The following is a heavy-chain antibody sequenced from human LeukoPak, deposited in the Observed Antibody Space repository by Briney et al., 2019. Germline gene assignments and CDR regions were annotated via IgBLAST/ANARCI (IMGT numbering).Heavy chain of an antibody. Sequence: GGSMRLSCAASGFTFSSYWMSSVRQAPGKGLEWVAHIKEDGSQKYYVDSVKGRFTISRDNARNSLYLQMNSLRAEDTAVYYCASASFEYWGQGTLVTVSS. D-gene: IGHD2/OR15-2a*01. CDR1: GFTFSSYW. CDR2: IKEDGSQK. V-gene: IGHV3-7*02. CDR3: ASASFEY. J-gene: IGHJ4*02.